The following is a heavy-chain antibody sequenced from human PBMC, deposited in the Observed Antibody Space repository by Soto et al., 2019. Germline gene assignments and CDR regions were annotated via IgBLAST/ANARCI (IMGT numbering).Heavy chain of an antibody. CDR3: ARDWWGYGDWFDP. Sequence: EVQLVESGGGLVQPGGSLRLSCAASGFTFSSYWMSWVRQAPGKGLEWVANIKQDGSEKYYVDSVKGRITISRDNPKNALYLQMNSLRGEVTAVYYCARDWWGYGDWFDPWGQGTLVTVSS. CDR2: IKQDGSEK. CDR1: GFTFSSYW. J-gene: IGHJ5*02. V-gene: IGHV3-7*01. D-gene: IGHD3-16*01.